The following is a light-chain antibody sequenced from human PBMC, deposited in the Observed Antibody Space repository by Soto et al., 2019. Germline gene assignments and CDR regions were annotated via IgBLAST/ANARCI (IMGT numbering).Light chain of an antibody. Sequence: QSALTQPASVSGSPGQSITISCTGSRNDVGGYNFVSWYQQFPDKAPKLIISEVTNRPSGVSNRFSGSKSGNTASLTISGLQTEDEADYYCSSYTSDGNTRVFGTGTKVTVL. CDR1: RNDVGGYNF. CDR2: EVT. J-gene: IGLJ1*01. CDR3: SSYTSDGNTRV. V-gene: IGLV2-14*01.